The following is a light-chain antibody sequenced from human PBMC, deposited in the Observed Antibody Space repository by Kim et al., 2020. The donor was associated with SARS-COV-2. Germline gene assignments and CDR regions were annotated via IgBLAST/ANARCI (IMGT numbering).Light chain of an antibody. CDR2: GKN. CDR1: SLRSYY. Sequence: LGQTVRITCQGDSLRSYYASWYQQKPGRAPVLVIYGKNNRPSGIPDRFSGSSSGNTASLTITGAQAEDEADYYCNSRDSSGNHRVVFGGGTQLTVL. V-gene: IGLV3-19*01. J-gene: IGLJ2*01. CDR3: NSRDSSGNHRVV.